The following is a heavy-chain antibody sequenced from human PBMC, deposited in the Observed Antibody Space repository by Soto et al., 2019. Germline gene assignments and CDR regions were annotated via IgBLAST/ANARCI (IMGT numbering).Heavy chain of an antibody. CDR3: ARVSGSYYYGMDV. CDR2: IYHSGST. D-gene: IGHD1-26*01. CDR1: GGSISSSNW. Sequence: QVQLQESGPGLVKPSGTLSLTCAVSGGSISSSNWWSWVRQPPGKGLEWIGEIYHSGSTNYNPSLNSRLTIYAGKPTHPFSLKLSSVTAADTAVYYCARVSGSYYYGMDVWGQGTTVTVSS. V-gene: IGHV4-4*02. J-gene: IGHJ6*02.